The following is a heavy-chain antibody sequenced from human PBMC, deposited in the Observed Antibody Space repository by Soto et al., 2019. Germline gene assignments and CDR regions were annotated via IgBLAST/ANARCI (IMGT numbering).Heavy chain of an antibody. V-gene: IGHV3-15*01. J-gene: IGHJ6*02. Sequence: PXGSLRLSCAAAGVTFSNAWMSWVRQAPGKGLEWVGRIKSKTDGGTTDYAAPVKGRFTISRDDSKNTLYLQMNSLKTEDTAVYYCTTDRSFRIAARPLRYYYYYGMDVWGQGATVTAP. CDR3: TTDRSFRIAARPLRYYYYYGMDV. D-gene: IGHD6-6*01. CDR1: GVTFSNAW. CDR2: IKSKTDGGTT.